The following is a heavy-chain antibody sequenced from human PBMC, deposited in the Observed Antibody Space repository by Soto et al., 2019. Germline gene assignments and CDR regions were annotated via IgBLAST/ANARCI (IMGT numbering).Heavy chain of an antibody. Sequence: GGSLRLSGAASGLTFSSFAMSWVRQGPGKGLEWVSTINKSGGSTYYADSVKGRFTISRDNSKNMLFLQINGLRPEDTAVYYCAKDPPTTGTTFDYWGRGTLVTVSS. CDR3: AKDPPTTGTTFDY. CDR2: INKSGGST. CDR1: GLTFSSFA. J-gene: IGHJ4*02. V-gene: IGHV3-23*01. D-gene: IGHD1-1*01.